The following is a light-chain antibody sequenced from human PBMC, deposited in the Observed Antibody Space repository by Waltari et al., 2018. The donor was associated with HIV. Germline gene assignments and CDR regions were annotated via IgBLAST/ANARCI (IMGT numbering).Light chain of an antibody. Sequence: QSALTQPASVSGSPGQSITISCTGTSSAAGGYNYVSWYQQHPGKAPKLMIYDVSNRPSGVSNRFSGSKSGNTASLTISGLQAEDEADYYCSSYTSSSPWVFGGGTKLTVL. CDR2: DVS. CDR3: SSYTSSSPWV. J-gene: IGLJ3*02. CDR1: SSAAGGYNY. V-gene: IGLV2-14*01.